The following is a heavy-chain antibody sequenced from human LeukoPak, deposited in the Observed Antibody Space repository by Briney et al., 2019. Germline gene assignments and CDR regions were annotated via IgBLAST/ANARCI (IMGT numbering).Heavy chain of an antibody. Sequence: PGRSLRLSCAASGFPFSNYALSWVRQAPGKGLEWVSVISGSDTSTFYADSVKGRFTISRDNSKNTLYLQMNSLRAEDTAVYYCAKDPVGATLDYWGQGTLVTVSS. J-gene: IGHJ4*02. CDR2: ISGSDTST. CDR3: AKDPVGATLDY. V-gene: IGHV3-23*01. D-gene: IGHD1-26*01. CDR1: GFPFSNYA.